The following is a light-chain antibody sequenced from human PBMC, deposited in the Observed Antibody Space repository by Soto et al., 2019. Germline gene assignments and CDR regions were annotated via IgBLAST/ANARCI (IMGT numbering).Light chain of an antibody. Sequence: DIQMTQSPSTLSATVSDKVTIPYPASQSISSWLAWYQQKPGTAPKLLIYKASTLQSGVPSRFSGSGSGTEFTLTISSLQPDDSATYYCQQYNDNWTFGQGTKVDIK. CDR2: KAS. CDR3: QQYNDNWT. V-gene: IGKV1-5*03. J-gene: IGKJ1*01. CDR1: QSISSW.